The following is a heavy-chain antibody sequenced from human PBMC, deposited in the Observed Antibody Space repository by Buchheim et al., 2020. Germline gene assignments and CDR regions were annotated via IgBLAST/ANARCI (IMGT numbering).Heavy chain of an antibody. Sequence: QVQLQESGPGLVKPSQTLSLTCTVSGGSISSGSYYWSWIRRPAGKGLEWIGRIYTAGSTNYNPSLKSRVTISVDTSKNQFSLKLSSLTAADTAIYYCARSWVDTAMVKPPFDYWGQGTL. CDR3: ARSWVDTAMVKPPFDY. V-gene: IGHV4-61*02. CDR1: GGSISSGSYY. J-gene: IGHJ4*02. D-gene: IGHD5-18*01. CDR2: IYTAGST.